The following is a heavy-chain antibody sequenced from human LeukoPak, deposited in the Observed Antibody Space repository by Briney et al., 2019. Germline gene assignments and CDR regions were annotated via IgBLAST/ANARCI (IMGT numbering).Heavy chain of an antibody. Sequence: SETLSLTCSISGGSITTHYWTWIRQPPGKGLEWIGYIYYSGSTNYNPSLKSRATISLDTSKKQFSLNVRSVTAADTAVYYCVRGGNWAYDYWGQGTLVTVSS. V-gene: IGHV4-59*11. CDR3: VRGGNWAYDY. CDR2: IYYSGST. D-gene: IGHD7-27*01. J-gene: IGHJ4*02. CDR1: GGSITTHY.